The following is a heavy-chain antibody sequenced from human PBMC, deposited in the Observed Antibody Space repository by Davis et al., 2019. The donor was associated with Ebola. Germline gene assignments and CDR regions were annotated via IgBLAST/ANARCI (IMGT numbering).Heavy chain of an antibody. CDR1: GFTFNTYT. CDR3: VRTTYGAPEY. D-gene: IGHD4-17*01. Sequence: GESLKISCAASGFTFNTYTMNWVRQTPGKGLEWVSSISSSSYYKYYADSVKGRFTVSRDNAKSTLYLQMNSLTAEDTAVYYCVRTTYGAPEYWGQGTLVTVSS. J-gene: IGHJ4*02. CDR2: ISSSSYYK. V-gene: IGHV3-21*01.